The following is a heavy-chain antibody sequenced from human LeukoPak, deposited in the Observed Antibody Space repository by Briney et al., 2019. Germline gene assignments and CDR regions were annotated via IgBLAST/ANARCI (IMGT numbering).Heavy chain of an antibody. CDR2: IIPIFGTA. D-gene: IGHD2-2*01. CDR3: ARTGKMTVPAAKVDAFDI. CDR1: GGTFSSYA. Sequence: SVKVSCKASGGTFSSYAISWVRQAPGQGLEWMGGIIPIFGTANYEQKFQGRVTITADESTSTAYMELSSLRSEDTAVYYCARTGKMTVPAAKVDAFDIWGQGTMVTVSS. V-gene: IGHV1-69*13. J-gene: IGHJ3*02.